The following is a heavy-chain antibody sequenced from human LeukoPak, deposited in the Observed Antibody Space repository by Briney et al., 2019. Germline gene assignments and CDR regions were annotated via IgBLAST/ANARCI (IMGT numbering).Heavy chain of an antibody. J-gene: IGHJ5*02. V-gene: IGHV1-69*13. CDR3: ARDVIVVVPAALNWSDP. CDR2: IIPIFGTA. D-gene: IGHD2-2*01. Sequence: SVKVSCKASAGTFSSYAISWVRQAPGQGLERMGGIIPIFGTANYAQKFQSRVTITADESTSTAYMDLSSLRSEDTAVYYCARDVIVVVPAALNWSDPWGQGTLVTVSS. CDR1: AGTFSSYA.